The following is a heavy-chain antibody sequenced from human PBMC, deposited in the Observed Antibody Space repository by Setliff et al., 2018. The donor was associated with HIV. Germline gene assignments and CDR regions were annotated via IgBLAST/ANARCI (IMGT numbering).Heavy chain of an antibody. V-gene: IGHV4-59*12. CDR2: IYYRGST. D-gene: IGHD3-10*01. CDR1: GASISSYY. J-gene: IGHJ4*02. Sequence: SETLSLTCTVSGASISSYYWSWIRQPPGKGLEWIGYIYYRGSTNYNPSLKSRVTISVDTSKNQFSLKLSSVTAADTAVYYCAKQGSGSYYFDYWGQGTLVTVSS. CDR3: AKQGSGSYYFDY.